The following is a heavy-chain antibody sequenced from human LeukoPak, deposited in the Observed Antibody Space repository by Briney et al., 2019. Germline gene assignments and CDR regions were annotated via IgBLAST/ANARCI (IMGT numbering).Heavy chain of an antibody. CDR1: GFTFNNYW. Sequence: PGGSLRLSCAASGFTFNNYWMHWVRQAPGKGLVWVSHINSDGSSTTYADSAKGRFTISRDNAKNTLYLQMNSLRAEDTAVYYCARVHGYVSGAFDYWGQGSLVTVSS. D-gene: IGHD5-12*01. CDR2: INSDGSST. V-gene: IGHV3-74*03. J-gene: IGHJ4*02. CDR3: ARVHGYVSGAFDY.